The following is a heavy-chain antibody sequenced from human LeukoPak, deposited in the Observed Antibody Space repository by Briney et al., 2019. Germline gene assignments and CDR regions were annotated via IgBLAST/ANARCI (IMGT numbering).Heavy chain of an antibody. Sequence: GGSLRLSCAASGFTFSSYGMHWVRQAPGKGLEWVAFIRYDGSNKYYADSVKGRFTISRDNSKNTLYLQMNSLRAEDTAVYYCAKDLRFIRAFDYWGQGTLVTVSS. D-gene: IGHD3-10*01. J-gene: IGHJ4*02. CDR2: IRYDGSNK. CDR3: AKDLRFIRAFDY. CDR1: GFTFSSYG. V-gene: IGHV3-30*02.